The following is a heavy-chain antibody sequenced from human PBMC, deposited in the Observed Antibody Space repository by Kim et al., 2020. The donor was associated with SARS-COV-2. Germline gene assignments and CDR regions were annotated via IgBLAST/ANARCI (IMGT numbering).Heavy chain of an antibody. V-gene: IGHV3-30*02. Sequence: VKRRFTISRDNSKIQLYLQMNTLRAEDTAVYYCAKEAGLDYYDSSGYCMDVWGQGTTVTVSS. D-gene: IGHD3-22*01. J-gene: IGHJ6*02. CDR3: AKEAGLDYYDSSGYCMDV.